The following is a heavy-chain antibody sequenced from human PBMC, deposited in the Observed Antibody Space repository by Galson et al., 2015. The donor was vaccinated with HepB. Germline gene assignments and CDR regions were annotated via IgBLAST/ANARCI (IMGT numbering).Heavy chain of an antibody. CDR3: ARQGLWSGHLTFDY. CDR2: MNPNSGNT. Sequence: VSCKASGYTFTSYDINWVRQATGQGLEWMGWMNPNSGNTGYAQKFQGRVTMTRNTSISTAYMELSSLRSEDTAVYYCARQGLWSGHLTFDYWGQGTLVTVSS. J-gene: IGHJ4*02. CDR1: GYTFTSYD. D-gene: IGHD3-3*01. V-gene: IGHV1-8*01.